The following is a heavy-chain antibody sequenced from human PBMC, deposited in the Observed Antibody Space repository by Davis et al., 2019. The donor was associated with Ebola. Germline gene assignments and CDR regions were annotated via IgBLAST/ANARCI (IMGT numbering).Heavy chain of an antibody. V-gene: IGHV3-30*18. CDR2: ISYDGSNK. CDR1: GFTFTHYA. CDR3: AKDRRATTIFGVTLPGVYGMDV. J-gene: IGHJ6*02. D-gene: IGHD3-3*01. Sequence: GESLKISCATSGFTFTHYAMTWYRQAPGKGLELVALISYDGSNKYYADSVTGRFTISRDSSKNTLFLQMNSLRVEDTALYYCAKDRRATTIFGVTLPGVYGMDVWGQGTTVTVSS.